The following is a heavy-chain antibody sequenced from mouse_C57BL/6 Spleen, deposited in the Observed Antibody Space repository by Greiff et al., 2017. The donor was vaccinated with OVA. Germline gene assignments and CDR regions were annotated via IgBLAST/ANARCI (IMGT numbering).Heavy chain of an antibody. Sequence: EVKVEESGPGLVKPSQSLSLTCSVTGYSITSGYYWNWIRQFPGNKLEWMGYISYDGSNNYNPSLKNRISITRDTSKNQFFLKLNSVTTEDTATYYCALDYDGFAYWGQGTLVTVSA. CDR2: ISYDGSN. J-gene: IGHJ3*01. D-gene: IGHD2-4*01. CDR1: GYSITSGYY. V-gene: IGHV3-6*01. CDR3: ALDYDGFAY.